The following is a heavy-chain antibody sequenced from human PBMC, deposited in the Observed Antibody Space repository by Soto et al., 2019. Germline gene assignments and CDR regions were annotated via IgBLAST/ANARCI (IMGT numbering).Heavy chain of an antibody. Sequence: TSETLSLTCTVSGGSISSGGYYWSWIRQHPGKGLEWIGYIYYSGSTYYNPSLKSRVTISVDTSKNQFSLKLSSVTAADTAVYYCARDRTRTFDYWGQGTLVTVSS. D-gene: IGHD2-2*01. J-gene: IGHJ4*02. CDR2: IYYSGST. V-gene: IGHV4-31*03. CDR1: GGSISSGGYY. CDR3: ARDRTRTFDY.